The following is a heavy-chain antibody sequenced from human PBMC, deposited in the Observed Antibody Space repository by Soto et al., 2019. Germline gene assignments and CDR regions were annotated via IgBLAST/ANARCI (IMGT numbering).Heavy chain of an antibody. CDR1: GFSPSTSGMC. Sequence: GSGPTLVNPTQTLTLTCTFSGFSPSTSGMCVSWIRQPPGKALEWLALIDWDDDKYYSTSLKTRLTISKDTSKNQVVLTMTNMDPVDTATYYCARMARSCYYYDSRGSPPTYNWFDPWGQGALVTVSS. CDR3: ARMARSCYYYDSRGSPPTYNWFDP. CDR2: IDWDDDK. V-gene: IGHV2-70*01. D-gene: IGHD3-22*01. J-gene: IGHJ5*02.